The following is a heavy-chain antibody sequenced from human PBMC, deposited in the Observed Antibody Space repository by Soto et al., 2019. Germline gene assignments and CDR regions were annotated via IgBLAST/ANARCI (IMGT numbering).Heavy chain of an antibody. Sequence: ASVKVSCKASGYTFTGYYMHWVRQAPGQGLEWMGWINPNSGGTNYAQKFQGWVTMTRDTSISTAYMELSRLRSDDTAVYYCARTYYDFWSGYGQYGMDVWGQVTKVTVSS. J-gene: IGHJ6*02. CDR1: GYTFTGYY. CDR3: ARTYYDFWSGYGQYGMDV. D-gene: IGHD3-3*01. V-gene: IGHV1-2*04. CDR2: INPNSGGT.